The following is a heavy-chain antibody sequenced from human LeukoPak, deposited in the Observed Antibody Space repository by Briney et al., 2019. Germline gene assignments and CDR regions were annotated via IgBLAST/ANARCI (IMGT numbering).Heavy chain of an antibody. Sequence: SQTLSLTCAISGDSVSSNSAAWSWIRQSPSRGLEWLGRTYYRSKWYNDYAVSVKSRITINPDTSKNQFSLQLNSVTPEDTAVYYCARAGITGTLRNYYYRGMDVWGQGTTVTVSS. CDR2: TYYRSKWYN. J-gene: IGHJ6*02. CDR1: GDSVSSNSAA. CDR3: ARAGITGTLRNYYYRGMDV. D-gene: IGHD1-20*01. V-gene: IGHV6-1*01.